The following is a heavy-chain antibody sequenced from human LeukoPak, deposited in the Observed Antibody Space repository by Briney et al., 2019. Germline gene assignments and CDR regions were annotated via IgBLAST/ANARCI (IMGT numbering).Heavy chain of an antibody. CDR3: ARAAYVYGAPILHFDY. V-gene: IGHV1-69*04. CDR2: IIPIFGIA. Sequence: SLKVSCKASGGTFSIYAICSVRQAPGQGLEWMGRIIPIFGIANYAQKLQGTVTITADKSTSTAYMELSSLRSEDTAVYSCARAAYVYGAPILHFDYWGQGTLVTVSS. CDR1: GGTFSIYA. D-gene: IGHD4-17*01. J-gene: IGHJ4*02.